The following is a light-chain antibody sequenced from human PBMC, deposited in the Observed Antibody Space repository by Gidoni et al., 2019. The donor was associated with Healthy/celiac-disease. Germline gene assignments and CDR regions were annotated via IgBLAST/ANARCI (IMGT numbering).Light chain of an antibody. J-gene: IGKJ1*01. Sequence: DIQITQSPSTLSASVGDRVTITCRASQSISSWLAWYQEKPGKAPKLLIYYASSLESGVPSRFSGSGSGTEFTLTISSLQPDDFATYYCQKYNSYLFGQGTKVEIK. CDR2: YAS. V-gene: IGKV1-5*01. CDR1: QSISSW. CDR3: QKYNSYL.